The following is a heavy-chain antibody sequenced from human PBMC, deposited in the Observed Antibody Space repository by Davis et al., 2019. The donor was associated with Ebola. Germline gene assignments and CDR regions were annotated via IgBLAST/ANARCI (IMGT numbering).Heavy chain of an antibody. CDR2: ISYDGSNK. J-gene: IGHJ4*02. V-gene: IGHV3-30-3*01. Sequence: GGSLRLSCAASGFTFSSYAMHWVRQAPGKGLEWVAVISYDGSNKYYADSVKGRFTISRDNSKNTLYLQMNSLRAEDTAVYYCARVSLPRYSSSWYFDYWGQGTLVTVSS. CDR1: GFTFSSYA. D-gene: IGHD6-13*01. CDR3: ARVSLPRYSSSWYFDY.